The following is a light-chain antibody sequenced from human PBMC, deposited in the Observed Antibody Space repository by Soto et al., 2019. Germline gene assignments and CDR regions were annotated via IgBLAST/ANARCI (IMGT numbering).Light chain of an antibody. CDR2: WAS. CDR3: QQSYSNPRS. Sequence: DIQMTQAPSSLSASVGDRVTITCRSSHSFSSYLNWYQQKPGKAPKFLIYWASSLQSGVASRFSGSGSGTDFTLTISRLQPDEVANDYCQQSYSNPRSFGPGNKVEIK. CDR1: HSFSSY. V-gene: IGKV1-39*01. J-gene: IGKJ1*01.